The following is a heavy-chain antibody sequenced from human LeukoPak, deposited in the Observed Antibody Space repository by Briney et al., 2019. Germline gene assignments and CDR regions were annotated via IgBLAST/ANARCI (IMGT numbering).Heavy chain of an antibody. J-gene: IGHJ4*02. CDR2: INHSGST. CDR3: ARGYYYGSGSYYKLYYFDY. V-gene: IGHV4-34*01. D-gene: IGHD3-10*01. CDR1: GGSFSVYY. Sequence: SETLSLTCAVYGGSFSVYYWSWIRQPPGKGLEWIGEINHSGSTNYNPSLKSRVTISVDTSKNQFSLKLGSVTAADTAVYYCARGYYYGSGSYYKLYYFDYWGQGTLVTVSS.